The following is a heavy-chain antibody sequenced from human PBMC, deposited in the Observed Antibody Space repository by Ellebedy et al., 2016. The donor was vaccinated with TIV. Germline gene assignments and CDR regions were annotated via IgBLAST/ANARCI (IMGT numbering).Heavy chain of an antibody. V-gene: IGHV3-23*01. D-gene: IGHD6-19*01. J-gene: IGHJ4*02. Sequence: PGGSLRLSCAASGFTFTNQAMSWVRQTPGKGLEWVSTLAANGASHADSVKGRFTISSDTSKTTLFLQMNNLRAEDSAVYWCARRSVADTYHFDYWGLGTLVTVSP. CDR3: ARRSVADTYHFDY. CDR2: LAANGA. CDR1: GFTFTNQA.